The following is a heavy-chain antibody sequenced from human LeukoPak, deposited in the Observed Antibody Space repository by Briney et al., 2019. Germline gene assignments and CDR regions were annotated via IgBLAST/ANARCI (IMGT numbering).Heavy chain of an antibody. D-gene: IGHD2-2*01. J-gene: IGHJ5*02. Sequence: SDPLSLTCAVCGWSFNDYYWNWIRQPPGKGLEWIGEINARGDTNYNPSLKSRVNISVDTSKKQFSLRLTSMIAADTALYYCARGQVPAARGYNWFDPWGQGTLVTVSS. CDR2: INARGDT. CDR1: GWSFNDYY. V-gene: IGHV4-34*01. CDR3: ARGQVPAARGYNWFDP.